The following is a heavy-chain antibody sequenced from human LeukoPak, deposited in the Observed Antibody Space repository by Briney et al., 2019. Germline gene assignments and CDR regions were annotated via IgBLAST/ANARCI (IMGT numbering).Heavy chain of an antibody. J-gene: IGHJ4*02. CDR2: ISGSGGST. CDR3: AKAGYSYGYGSYY. CDR1: GFTFSSYA. Sequence: GGSLRLSCAASGFTFSSYAMRWVRQAPGKGVEGVSAISGSGGSTYYADSVKGGFTISRENSKKTLYMQMNSLTAEDTAVYYCAKAGYSYGYGSYYWGQGTLVTVSS. V-gene: IGHV3-23*01. D-gene: IGHD5-18*01.